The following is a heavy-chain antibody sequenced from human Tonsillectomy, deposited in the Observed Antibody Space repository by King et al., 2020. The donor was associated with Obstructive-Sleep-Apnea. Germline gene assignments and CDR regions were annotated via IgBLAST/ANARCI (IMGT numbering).Heavy chain of an antibody. D-gene: IGHD1-26*01. V-gene: IGHV2-5*02. CDR2: IYWDDDK. CDR1: GFSFSTSEAG. CDR3: AHRRPGTYYFDY. J-gene: IGHJ4*02. Sequence: TLKESGPTLVKPTQTLTVTCTFSGFSFSTSEAGVGWIRQPPGKALEWLALIYWDDDKRYSPSLKSRLTITKDTSKNQVVLTMTNMDPVDTATYYCAHRRPGTYYFDYWGQGTLVTVSS.